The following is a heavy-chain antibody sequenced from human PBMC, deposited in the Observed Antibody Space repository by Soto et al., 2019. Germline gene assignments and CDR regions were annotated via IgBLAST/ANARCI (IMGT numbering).Heavy chain of an antibody. D-gene: IGHD6-19*01. J-gene: IGHJ4*02. CDR2: ISWNSGSI. Sequence: EVQLVESGGGLVQPGRSLRLSCAASGFTFDDYAMHWVRQAPGKGLEWVSGISWNSGSIGYADSVKGRFTISRDNAKNSLYLQMNSLRAEATAWYYCEKDMKPDGAVAGTYDYWGQGTLVTVSS. CDR1: GFTFDDYA. V-gene: IGHV3-9*01. CDR3: EKDMKPDGAVAGTYDY.